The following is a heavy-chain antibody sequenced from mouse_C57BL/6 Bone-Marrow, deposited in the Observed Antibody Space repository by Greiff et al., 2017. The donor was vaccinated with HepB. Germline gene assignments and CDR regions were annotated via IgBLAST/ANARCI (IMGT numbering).Heavy chain of an antibody. CDR3: ARKGDGYGAMAY. V-gene: IGHV1-81*01. CDR1: GYTFTSYG. J-gene: IGHJ4*01. D-gene: IGHD2-2*01. Sequence: VQLQQSGAELARPGASVKLSCKASGYTFTSYGISWVKQRTGQGLEWIGEIYPRSGNNNYNEKFKGKATLTADKSSSTAYMELRSLTSEDSAVSFWARKGDGYGAMAYWGQGTPVTVSS. CDR2: IYPRSGNN.